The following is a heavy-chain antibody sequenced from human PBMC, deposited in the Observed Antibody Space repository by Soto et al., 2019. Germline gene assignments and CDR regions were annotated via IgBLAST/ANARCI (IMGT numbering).Heavy chain of an antibody. CDR1: GGSISSGGYY. CDR2: IYYSGST. V-gene: IGHV4-31*01. D-gene: IGHD4-17*01. CDR3: ARSPDATVTAFDY. J-gene: IGHJ4*02. Sequence: QVQLQESGPGLVKPSQTLSLTCTVSGGSISSGGYYWSWIRQHPGKGLEWIGYIYYSGSTYYNPSLNNLVTISVDTSKHQFSRKLSSVPAAYTAVYYCARSPDATVTAFDYCGQGTLVTVSS.